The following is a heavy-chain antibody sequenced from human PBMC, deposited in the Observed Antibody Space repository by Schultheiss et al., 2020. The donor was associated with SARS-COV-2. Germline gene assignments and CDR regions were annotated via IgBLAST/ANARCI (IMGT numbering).Heavy chain of an antibody. Sequence: GESLKISCKASGYTFTSYGISWVRQAPGQGLEWMGWISAYNGNTNYAQKLQGRVTMTTDTSTSTAYMELRSLRSDDTVVYYCARDFVLLWFGVESYYGMDVWGQGTTVTVSS. CDR1: GYTFTSYG. D-gene: IGHD3-10*01. J-gene: IGHJ6*02. CDR3: ARDFVLLWFGVESYYGMDV. V-gene: IGHV1-18*01. CDR2: ISAYNGNT.